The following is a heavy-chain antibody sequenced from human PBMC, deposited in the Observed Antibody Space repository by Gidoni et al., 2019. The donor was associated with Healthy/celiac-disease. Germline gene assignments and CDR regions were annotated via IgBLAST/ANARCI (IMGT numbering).Heavy chain of an antibody. CDR1: GFTFSSYG. V-gene: IGHV3-33*01. J-gene: IGHJ6*02. Sequence: QVQLVESGGGVVQPGRSLRLSCAASGFTFSSYGMTWVLQAPGKGLEWVAVIWYDGSNKYYADSVKGRFTISRDNSKNTLYLQMNSLRAEDTAVYYCARDFYIRSAPFYGMDVWGQGTTVTVSS. CDR3: ARDFYIRSAPFYGMDV. D-gene: IGHD4-17*01. CDR2: IWYDGSNK.